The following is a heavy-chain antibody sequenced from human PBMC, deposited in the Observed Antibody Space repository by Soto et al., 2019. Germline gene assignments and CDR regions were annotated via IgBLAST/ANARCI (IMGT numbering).Heavy chain of an antibody. J-gene: IGHJ6*02. CDR2: ISSSGSTI. CDR1: GFTFSDYY. CDR3: ARFRYYYDSSGYPDV. V-gene: IGHV3-11*01. Sequence: GGSLRLSCAASGFTFSDYYMSWIRQAPGKGLEWVSYISSSGSTIYYADSVKGRFTISRDNAKNSLYLQMNSLRAEDTAVYYCARFRYYYDSSGYPDVWGQGTTVTVSS. D-gene: IGHD3-22*01.